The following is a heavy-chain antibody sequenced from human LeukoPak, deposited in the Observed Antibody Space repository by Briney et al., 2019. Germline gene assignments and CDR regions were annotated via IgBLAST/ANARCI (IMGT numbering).Heavy chain of an antibody. CDR2: IHTSGDT. D-gene: IGHD4-17*01. V-gene: IGHV3-53*01. J-gene: IGHJ5*02. CDR3: IVFGDSNH. CDR1: GFTFSSYA. Sequence: QPGRSLRLSCAASGFTFSSYAMHWVRQAPGKGLEWVSAIHTSGDTCYADSVKGRFTISRDTSKNTLYLQINSLRVEDTAVYYCIVFGDSNHWGQGTLVTVSS.